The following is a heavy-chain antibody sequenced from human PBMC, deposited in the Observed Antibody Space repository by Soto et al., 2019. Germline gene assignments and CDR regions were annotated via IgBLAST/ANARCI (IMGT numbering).Heavy chain of an antibody. V-gene: IGHV3-15*07. J-gene: IGHJ4*02. CDR2: IKSKTDGGTT. Sequence: SVSNAWMNWVRQAPGNGLAWVGRIKSKTDGGTTDYAAPVKGRFTISRDDSKNTLYLQMNSLKTEDTAVYYCTTMLGYWGQGNLVTVSS. CDR1: SVSNAW. D-gene: IGHD2-8*01. CDR3: TTMLGY.